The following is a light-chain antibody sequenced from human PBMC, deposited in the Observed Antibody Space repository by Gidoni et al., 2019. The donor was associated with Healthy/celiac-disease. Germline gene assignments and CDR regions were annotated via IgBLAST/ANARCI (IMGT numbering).Light chain of an antibody. CDR2: AAS. J-gene: IGKJ1*01. V-gene: IGKV1-39*01. CDR1: QSISSY. CDR3: QQSYRTPPWT. Sequence: DSQMTPSPSSLSASVGDRVTITCRASQSISSYLNWYQQKPGKAPKLLIYAASSLQSGVPSRFSGSGSGTDFTLNISSLQPEDFATYYCQQSYRTPPWTFGQGTKVEIK.